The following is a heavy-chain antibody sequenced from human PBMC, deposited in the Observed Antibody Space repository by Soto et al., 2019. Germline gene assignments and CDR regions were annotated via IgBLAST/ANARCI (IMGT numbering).Heavy chain of an antibody. CDR2: ISGSGGST. D-gene: IGHD3-22*01. J-gene: IGHJ6*02. V-gene: IGHV3-23*01. CDR3: AKVVGYDSSWADV. Sequence: EVQLLESGGGLVQPGGSLRLSCAASGFTFSSSAMSWVRQAPGKGLDLVSAISGSGGSTYYADSVQGRFPISSDNSQNTLYLQVNRLRAADTAVYYCAKVVGYDSSWADVWSHGTTVAV. CDR1: GFTFSSSA.